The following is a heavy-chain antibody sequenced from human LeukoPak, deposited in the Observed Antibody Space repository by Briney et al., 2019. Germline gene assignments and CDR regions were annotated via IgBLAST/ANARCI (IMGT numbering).Heavy chain of an antibody. Sequence: GGSLRLSCAASGFSFSNYGMHWVRQAPGKGLEWVAVIWYDGTNKYYADSVKGRFTISRDNSKNTLYLQMNSLRAEDTAVYYCSHGAVDSFDIWGQGTMVTVSS. CDR3: SHGAVDSFDI. CDR2: IWYDGTNK. D-gene: IGHD4-17*01. CDR1: GFSFSNYG. V-gene: IGHV3-33*01. J-gene: IGHJ3*02.